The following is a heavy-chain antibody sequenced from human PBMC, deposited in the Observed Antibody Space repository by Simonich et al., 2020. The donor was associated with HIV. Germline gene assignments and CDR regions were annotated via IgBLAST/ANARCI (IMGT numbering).Heavy chain of an antibody. CDR3: ARRVYSSSGYAFDI. CDR1: GDTFSNYV. J-gene: IGHJ3*02. Sequence: QVQLVQSGAEVKKTGSSVKVSCKASGDTFSNYVIGWVRQAPGQVLEWMGGIIPLFDTTNYAQNFQGRGTITADDSTSTAYMELSSLRSEDTAVYYCARRVYSSSGYAFDIWGQGTMVSVSS. CDR2: IIPLFDTT. V-gene: IGHV1-69*13. D-gene: IGHD6-6*01.